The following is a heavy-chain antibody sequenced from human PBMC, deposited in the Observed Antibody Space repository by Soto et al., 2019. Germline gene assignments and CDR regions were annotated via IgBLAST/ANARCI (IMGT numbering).Heavy chain of an antibody. V-gene: IGHV3-33*01. CDR3: ARYYYDSSGHLDY. CDR2: IWYDGSNK. D-gene: IGHD3-22*01. Sequence: QVQLVESGGGVVQPGRSLRLSCAASGFTFSSYGMHWVRQAPGKGLEWVAVIWYDGSNKYYADSVKGRVTISRDNSKNTLYLQMNSLRAEDTAVYYCARYYYDSSGHLDYWGQGTLVTVSS. J-gene: IGHJ4*02. CDR1: GFTFSSYG.